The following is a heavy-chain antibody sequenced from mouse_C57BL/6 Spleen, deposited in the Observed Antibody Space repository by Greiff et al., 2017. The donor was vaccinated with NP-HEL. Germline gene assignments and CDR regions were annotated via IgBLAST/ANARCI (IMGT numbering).Heavy chain of an antibody. D-gene: IGHD1-1*01. CDR3: ARKKITTVVEGYFDV. V-gene: IGHV1-42*01. Sequence: EVQLVESGPELVKPGASVKISCKASGYSFTGYYMNWVKQSPEKSLEWIGEINPSTGGTTYNQKFKAKATLTVDKSSSTAYMQLKSLTSEDSAVYYCARKKITTVVEGYFDVWGTGTTVTVSS. CDR1: GYSFTGYY. J-gene: IGHJ1*03. CDR2: INPSTGGT.